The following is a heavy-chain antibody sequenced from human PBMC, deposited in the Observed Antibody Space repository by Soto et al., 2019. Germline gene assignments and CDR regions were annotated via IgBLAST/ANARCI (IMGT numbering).Heavy chain of an antibody. CDR2: IYYSGST. CDR1: GFTFSSYW. D-gene: IGHD6-6*01. CDR3: ARVWGSSSPIFDY. Sequence: GSLRLSCAASGFTFSSYWMTWVRHAPGKGLEWSGYIYYSGSTNYNPSLKSRVTISVDRSNNQFSLKLSSVTAADTAVYYCARVWGSSSPIFDYWGQGTLVTVSS. J-gene: IGHJ4*02. V-gene: IGHV4-59*12.